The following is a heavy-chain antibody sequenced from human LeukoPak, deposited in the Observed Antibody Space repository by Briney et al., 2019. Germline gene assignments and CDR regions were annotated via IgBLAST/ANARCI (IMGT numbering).Heavy chain of an antibody. D-gene: IGHD3-22*01. CDR2: IYYSGST. Sequence: SQTLSLTCTLDGASISSYYWSWIRQPPGKGLEWIWYIYYSGSTNYNPSLKTRVPIPVATSKNQFSLKLSSVTATKTAVNYCARRISDYYYRSGYSPLTDAFDIWGQGTMVTVSS. CDR3: ARRISDYYYRSGYSPLTDAFDI. V-gene: IGHV4-59*08. CDR1: GASISSYY. J-gene: IGHJ3*02.